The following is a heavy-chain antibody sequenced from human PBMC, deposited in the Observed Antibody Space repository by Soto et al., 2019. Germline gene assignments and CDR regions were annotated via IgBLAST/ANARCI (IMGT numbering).Heavy chain of an antibody. CDR2: INHSGST. D-gene: IGHD4-4*01. CDR1: GGSFSGYY. V-gene: IGHV4-34*01. Sequence: SETLSLTCAVYGGSFSGYYWSWIRQPPGKGLEWIGEINHSGSTNYNPSLKSRVTISVDTSKNQFSLKLSSVTAADTAVYYCARLHGDYSNYVLDVWGQGTTVTVSS. J-gene: IGHJ6*02. CDR3: ARLHGDYSNYVLDV.